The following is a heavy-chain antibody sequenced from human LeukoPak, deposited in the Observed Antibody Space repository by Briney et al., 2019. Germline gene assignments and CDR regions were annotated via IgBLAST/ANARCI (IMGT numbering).Heavy chain of an antibody. CDR1: GFTFDDYA. V-gene: IGHV3-9*01. Sequence: GRSLRLSCAASGFTFDDYAMHWVRQAPGKGLEWVSGISWNSGSIGYADSVKGRFTISRDNAKNSLYLQMNSLRAEDTALYYCAKSLNYDSSGPVNFDYWGQGTLVTVPS. CDR2: ISWNSGSI. D-gene: IGHD3-22*01. CDR3: AKSLNYDSSGPVNFDY. J-gene: IGHJ4*02.